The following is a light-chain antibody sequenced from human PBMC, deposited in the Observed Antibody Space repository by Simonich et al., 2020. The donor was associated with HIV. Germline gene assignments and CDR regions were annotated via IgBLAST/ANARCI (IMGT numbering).Light chain of an antibody. J-gene: IGLJ2*01. V-gene: IGLV2-23*01. CDR3: CSYAGSSPSVV. CDR2: EGS. Sequence: QSALTQPASVSGSPGQSITIPCTGTSSDVGSYNLVSWYQQHPGKAPKLMIYEGSKRPSGVSNRFSGSNSGNTASLTISGREAEDEADYYCCSYAGSSPSVVFGGGTKLTVL. CDR1: SSDVGSYNL.